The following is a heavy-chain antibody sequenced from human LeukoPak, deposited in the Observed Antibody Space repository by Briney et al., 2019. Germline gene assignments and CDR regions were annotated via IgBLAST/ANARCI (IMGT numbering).Heavy chain of an antibody. CDR2: INPNSGGT. V-gene: IGHV1-2*02. CDR1: GYTFTGYY. D-gene: IGHD3-22*01. J-gene: IGHJ5*02. CDR3: ARGRGRDSRNNWFDP. Sequence: ASVKVSCKASGYTFTGYYMHWVRQAPGQGLEWMGWINPNSGGTNYAQKFRGRVTMTRDTSISTAYMELSRLRSDDTAVYYCARGRGRDSRNNWFDPWGQGTLVTVSS.